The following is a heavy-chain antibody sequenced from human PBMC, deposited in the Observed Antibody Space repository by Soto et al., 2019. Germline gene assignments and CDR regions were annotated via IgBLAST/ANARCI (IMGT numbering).Heavy chain of an antibody. J-gene: IGHJ5*01. Sequence: GASVKVSCKASGGTFSSYTISWVRQAPGQGLEWMGRIIPILGIANYAQKFQGRVTITADKSTSTAYMELSSLRSEDTAVYYCARLRTTDYDILTGTPRGFHSWGQGTLVTVSS. D-gene: IGHD3-9*01. CDR2: IIPILGIA. CDR1: GGTFSSYT. V-gene: IGHV1-69*02. CDR3: ARLRTTDYDILTGTPRGFHS.